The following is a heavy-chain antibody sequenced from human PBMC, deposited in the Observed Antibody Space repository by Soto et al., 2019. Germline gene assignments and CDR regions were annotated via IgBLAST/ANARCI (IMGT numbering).Heavy chain of an antibody. V-gene: IGHV3-23*01. CDR1: GFTFSSSA. D-gene: IGHD4-17*01. CDR2: VTSSGGDT. Sequence: EVQLLESGGGLVQPGGSLRLSCVVSGFTFSSSAMNWVRQVPGKGLEWVSVVTSSGGDTDYADSVKGRFTISRDNSKNTLYLQMDFLRGEDTAIYYCAKAVIDQLLCAFDCWGQGTLVTVSS. CDR3: AKAVIDQLLCAFDC. J-gene: IGHJ4*02.